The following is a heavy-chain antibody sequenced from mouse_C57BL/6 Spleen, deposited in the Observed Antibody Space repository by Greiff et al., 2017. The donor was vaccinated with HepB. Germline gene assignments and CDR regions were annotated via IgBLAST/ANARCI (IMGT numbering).Heavy chain of an antibody. J-gene: IGHJ1*03. V-gene: IGHV10-3*01. CDR2: IRSKSSNYAT. CDR1: GFTFNTYA. CDR3: VRVQSPYYYGSSDWYFDV. Sequence: EVKLVESGGGLVQPKGSLKLSCAASGFTFNTYAMHWVRQAPGKGLEWVARIRSKSSNYATYYADSVKDRFTISRDDSQSMLYLQMNNLKTEDTAMYYCVRVQSPYYYGSSDWYFDVWGTGTTVTVSS. D-gene: IGHD1-1*01.